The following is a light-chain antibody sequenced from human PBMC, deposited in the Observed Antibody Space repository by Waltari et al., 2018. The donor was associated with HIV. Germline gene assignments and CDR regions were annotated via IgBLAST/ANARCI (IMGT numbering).Light chain of an antibody. Sequence: SYVLTQPPSVSVAPGQTARITCGGNNIGSKSVHWYQQKPGQAPVLVVYDDSDRPSGIPGRFSGSNAGNTATLTISRVEAGDEADYYCQVWDSSSDHVVVGGGTKLTVL. CDR1: NIGSKS. V-gene: IGLV3-21*02. CDR2: DDS. CDR3: QVWDSSSDHVV. J-gene: IGLJ2*01.